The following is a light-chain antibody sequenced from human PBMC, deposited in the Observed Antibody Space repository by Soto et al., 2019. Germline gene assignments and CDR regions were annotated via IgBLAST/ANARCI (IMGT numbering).Light chain of an antibody. CDR2: GAS. CDR1: QSVSGN. Sequence: EIVMTQSPATLSVSPGERATLSCRASQSVSGNLAWYQQKPGQAPRLLIYGASTRATGISARFSGSGSGTEFTLTVSSLQSEDFAVYYSPQYNNWPPWTFGQGTKVEIK. J-gene: IGKJ1*01. CDR3: PQYNNWPPWT. V-gene: IGKV3-15*01.